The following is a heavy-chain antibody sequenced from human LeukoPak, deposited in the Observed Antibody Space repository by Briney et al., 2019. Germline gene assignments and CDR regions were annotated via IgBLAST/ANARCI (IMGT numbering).Heavy chain of an antibody. CDR1: GYTFTGYY. Sequence: VASVKVSCKASGYTFTGYYMHWVRQAPGQGLEWMGWINPNSGGTNYAQKFQGRVTMTRDTSISTAYMELSRLRSDDTAVYYCAREVEQQLATWGYWGQGTLVTVSS. V-gene: IGHV1-2*02. CDR2: INPNSGGT. CDR3: AREVEQQLATWGY. J-gene: IGHJ4*02. D-gene: IGHD6-13*01.